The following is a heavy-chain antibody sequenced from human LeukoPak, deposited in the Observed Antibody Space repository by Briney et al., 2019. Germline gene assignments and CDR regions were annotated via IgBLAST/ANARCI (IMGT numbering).Heavy chain of an antibody. CDR2: ISGSGGST. CDR1: GFTFSSYA. V-gene: IGHV3-23*01. CDR3: AKRRGYDPRIYYFDY. D-gene: IGHD5-12*01. Sequence: GGSLRLSCAASGFTFSSYAMSWVRQAPGKGLEWVSAISGSGGSTYYADSVKGRFTISRDNSKNTLYLQMNSLRAEDTAVYYCAKRRGYDPRIYYFDYWGQGTLVTASS. J-gene: IGHJ4*02.